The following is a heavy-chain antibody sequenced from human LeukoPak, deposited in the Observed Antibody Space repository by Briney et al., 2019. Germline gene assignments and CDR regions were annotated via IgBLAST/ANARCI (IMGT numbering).Heavy chain of an antibody. J-gene: IGHJ4*02. CDR1: GFTFKNYA. CDR3: AKDLIGEIVSTTSLDY. D-gene: IGHD5/OR15-5a*01. V-gene: IGHV3-23*01. Sequence: GGSLRLSCAASGFTFKNYAMNWARQAPGKGLEWVSGISGSGSSPYYTDSVKGRFTISRDNSKNTVYLQMHSLRADDTATYYCAKDLIGEIVSTTSLDYWGQGTLVTVSS. CDR2: ISGSGSSP.